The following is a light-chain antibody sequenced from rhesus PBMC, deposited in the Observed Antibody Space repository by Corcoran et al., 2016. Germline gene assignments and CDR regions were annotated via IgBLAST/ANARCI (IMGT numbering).Light chain of an antibody. CDR2: HTS. V-gene: IGKV7-13*01. CDR1: EGVIVFGINL. CDR3: LQTMNSTWT. J-gene: IGKJ1*01. Sequence: DIVLTQSPASLAVSPGQRATITCRASEGVIVFGINLIHWYQQKPGQPPKLLIYHTSTKDIGAPARFSVNVSGTDFTLTIYPVETGDASDYYGLQTMNSTWTFGQGTKVDIK.